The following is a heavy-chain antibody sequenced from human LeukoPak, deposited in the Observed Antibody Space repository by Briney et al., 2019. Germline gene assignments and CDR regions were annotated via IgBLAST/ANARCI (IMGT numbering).Heavy chain of an antibody. CDR2: IYYSGST. CDR1: GGSISSYY. J-gene: IGHJ6*03. Sequence: SETLSLTCTVSGGSISSYYWSWIRQPPGRGLEWIGYIYYSGSTDYSPSLKSRVTISVDTSKNQLSLELSSVTAADTAVYYCASSYYYYMDVWGKGTTVTVSS. V-gene: IGHV4-59*01. CDR3: ASSYYYYMDV.